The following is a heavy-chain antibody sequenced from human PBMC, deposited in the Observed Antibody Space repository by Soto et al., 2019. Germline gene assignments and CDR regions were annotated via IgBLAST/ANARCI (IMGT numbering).Heavy chain of an antibody. CDR3: AKDPSLQYYYYGMDV. D-gene: IGHD1-1*01. Sequence: GGSLRLSCAASGFTFSSYAMSWVRQAPGKGLEWVSAISGSGGSTYYADSVKGRFTISRDNSKNTLYLQMNSLRAEDTAVYYCAKDPSLQYYYYGMDVWGQGTTVTVSS. J-gene: IGHJ6*02. CDR2: ISGSGGST. CDR1: GFTFSSYA. V-gene: IGHV3-23*01.